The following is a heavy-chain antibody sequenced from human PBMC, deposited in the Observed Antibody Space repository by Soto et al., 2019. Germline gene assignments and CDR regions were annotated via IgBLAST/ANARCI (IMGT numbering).Heavy chain of an antibody. CDR2: IYYSGST. V-gene: IGHV4-39*01. CDR3: ARRGSSSWYGY. Sequence: SETLSLTCTVSGGSIRSSSYYWGWIRQPPGKGLEWIGSIYYSGSTYYNPSLKSRVTISVDTSKNQFSLKLSSVTAADTAVYYCARRGSSSWYGYWGQGTLVTVSS. CDR1: GGSIRSSSYY. D-gene: IGHD6-13*01. J-gene: IGHJ4*02.